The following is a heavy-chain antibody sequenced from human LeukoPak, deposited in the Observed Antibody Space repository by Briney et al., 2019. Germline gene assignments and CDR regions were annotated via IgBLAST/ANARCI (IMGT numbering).Heavy chain of an antibody. J-gene: IGHJ5*02. D-gene: IGHD3-10*01. CDR3: ASYGSGSYYNWFDP. CDR1: GFTFSDYY. V-gene: IGHV3-11*01. CDR2: ISSSGSTI. Sequence: GGSLRFSCAASGFTFSDYYMSWIRQAPGKGLEWVSYISSSGSTIYYADSVKGRFTISRDNAKNSLYLQMNSLRAEDTAVYYCASYGSGSYYNWFDPWGQGTLVTVSS.